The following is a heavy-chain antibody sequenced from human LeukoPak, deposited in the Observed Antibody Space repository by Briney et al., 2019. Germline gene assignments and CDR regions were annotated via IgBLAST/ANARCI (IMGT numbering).Heavy chain of an antibody. V-gene: IGHV4-30-4*01. CDR2: IYYSGST. CDR1: GGSISRGDYY. J-gene: IGHJ3*02. Sequence: PSQTRSLTWTVSGGSISRGDYYWSWIRQPPGKGLKWIGYIYYSGSTSYNPSLKSRLTISVDTSKNQFSLKLSSVTAADTAVYYCALFPGEGDPFDIWGQGTMVTVSS. D-gene: IGHD3-16*01. CDR3: ALFPGEGDPFDI.